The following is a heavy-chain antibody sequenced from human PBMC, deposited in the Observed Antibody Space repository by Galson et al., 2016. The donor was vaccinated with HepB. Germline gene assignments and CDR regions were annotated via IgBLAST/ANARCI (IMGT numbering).Heavy chain of an antibody. D-gene: IGHD3-10*01. J-gene: IGHJ4*02. Sequence: SETLSLTCAVSGASVTDYYWSWIRQPAGKGLEWVGRFYSSGTTNYNPSLRSRVAMSIDTSANLFSLKLVPVTAADTAVYYCARVSPARDLWSREFYDYWGQGALVTVSS. CDR2: FYSSGTT. V-gene: IGHV4-4*07. CDR1: GASVTDYY. CDR3: ARVSPARDLWSREFYDY.